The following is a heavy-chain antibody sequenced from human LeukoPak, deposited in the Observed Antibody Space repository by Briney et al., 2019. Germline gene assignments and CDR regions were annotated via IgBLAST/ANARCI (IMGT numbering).Heavy chain of an antibody. Sequence: GGSLRLSCAASGFIVNSNYMNWVRQAPGKGLEWVSVLYSDDTTYYADSVKGRFTISRDNSKNTLYLQMNNLRAEDTAVYYCGKDLNYGLDYWGQGTLVTVSS. CDR3: GKDLNYGLDY. D-gene: IGHD4-11*01. CDR1: GFIVNSNY. CDR2: LYSDDTT. V-gene: IGHV3-53*01. J-gene: IGHJ4*02.